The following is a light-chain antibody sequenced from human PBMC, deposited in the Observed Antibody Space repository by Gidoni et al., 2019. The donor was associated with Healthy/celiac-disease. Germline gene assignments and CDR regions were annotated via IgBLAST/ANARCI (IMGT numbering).Light chain of an antibody. J-gene: IGKJ3*01. V-gene: IGKV3D-20*01. CDR3: QQYGSSPLFT. CDR1: QCVSSSY. Sequence: EIVLTQSPATLSLSPGERATLSCGASQCVSSSYLAWYQQKPGLAPRLLIYDASSRATGIPDRFSGSGYGTDFTLTISRLEPEDFAVYYCQQYGSSPLFTFGPGTKVDIK. CDR2: DAS.